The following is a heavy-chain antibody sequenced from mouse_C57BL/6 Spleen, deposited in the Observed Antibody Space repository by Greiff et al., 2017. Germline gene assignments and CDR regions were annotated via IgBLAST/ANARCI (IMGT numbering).Heavy chain of an antibody. CDR3: ARFGIPFAY. CDR1: GYTFTSYW. CDR2: IHPNSGST. V-gene: IGHV1-64*01. Sequence: QVQLQQPGAELVKPGASVKLSCKASGYTFTSYWMHWVKQRPGQGLEWIGMIHPNSGSTNYNEKFKSKATLTVDKSASTAYRLLSSLTSEDSAVYYCARFGIPFAYWGQGTLVTVSA. D-gene: IGHD1-1*01. J-gene: IGHJ3*01.